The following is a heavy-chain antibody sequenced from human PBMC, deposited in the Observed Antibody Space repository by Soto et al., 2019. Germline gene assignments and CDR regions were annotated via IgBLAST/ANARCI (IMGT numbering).Heavy chain of an antibody. CDR1: GFTFSSYA. CDR3: ARDPGRAPPDY. Sequence: GGSLRLSCAASGFTFSSYAMHWVRQAPGKGLEWVAVISYDGSNKYYADSVKGRFTISRDNSENTLYLQMNSLRAEDTAVYYCARDPGRAPPDYWGQGTLVTVSS. CDR2: ISYDGSNK. V-gene: IGHV3-30-3*01. D-gene: IGHD6-6*01. J-gene: IGHJ4*02.